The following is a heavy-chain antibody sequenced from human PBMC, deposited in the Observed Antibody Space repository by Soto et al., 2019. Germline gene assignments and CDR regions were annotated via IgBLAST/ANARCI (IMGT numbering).Heavy chain of an antibody. V-gene: IGHV3-15*01. CDR3: TTDPRF. CDR1: GFTFSGAW. Sequence: GGSLTLSCTFSGFTFSGAWMSWVRQAPGKGLEWIARIKSKSDGGTIDYVAPVKGRFTISRDDSTNTVYLQMNSLNTEDTAMYYCTTDPRFWGQGTLVTVSS. D-gene: IGHD3-3*01. CDR2: IKSKSDGGTI. J-gene: IGHJ4*02.